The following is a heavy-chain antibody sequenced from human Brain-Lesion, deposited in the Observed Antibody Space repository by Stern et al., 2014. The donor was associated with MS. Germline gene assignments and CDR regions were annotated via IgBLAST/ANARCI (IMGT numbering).Heavy chain of an antibody. CDR2: FDPADGET. Sequence: QVQLVQSGAEVKKPGASVKVSCKVSGYTLTELSMHWVRQAPRKGLEWMGGFDPADGETIYAQKVQGRVTMTEDTSTDTAYMELSSLRSEDTAVYYCATLSPGAGGNYYRHFDYWGQGTLVTVSS. CDR3: ATLSPGAGGNYYRHFDY. CDR1: GYTLTELS. J-gene: IGHJ4*02. V-gene: IGHV1-24*01. D-gene: IGHD1-26*01.